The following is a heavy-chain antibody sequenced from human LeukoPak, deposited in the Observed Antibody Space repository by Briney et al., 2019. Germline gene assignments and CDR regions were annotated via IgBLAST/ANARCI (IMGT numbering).Heavy chain of an antibody. J-gene: IGHJ4*02. CDR1: GYSFTSYW. CDR2: IDPSDSYT. Sequence: GESLRISCKGSGYSFTSYWISWVRQMPGKGLEWMGRIDPSDSYTNYSPSFQGHVTISADKSISTAYLQWSSLKASDTAMYYCARQSYYYGSGSYHEQDYWGQGTLVTVSS. CDR3: ARQSYYYGSGSYHEQDY. V-gene: IGHV5-10-1*01. D-gene: IGHD3-10*01.